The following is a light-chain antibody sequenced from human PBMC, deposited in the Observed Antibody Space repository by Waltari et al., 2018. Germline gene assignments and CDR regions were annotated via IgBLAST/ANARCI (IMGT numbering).Light chain of an antibody. CDR2: KTN. CDR1: SGAVSAAYS. CDR3: VLYMGGGVWV. J-gene: IGLJ3*02. V-gene: IGLV8-61*01. Sequence: QTVVTQEPSFSVSPGGTVTLTCGLSSGAVSAAYSPSWYHQTPGQAPRTLIYKTNTRSSGVPDRFSGSILGNKAALTITGAQADDESIYYCVLYMGGGVWVFGGGTRLTVL.